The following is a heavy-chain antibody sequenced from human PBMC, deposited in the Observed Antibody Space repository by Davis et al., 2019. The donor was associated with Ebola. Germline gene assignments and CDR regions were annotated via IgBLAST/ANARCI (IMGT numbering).Heavy chain of an antibody. V-gene: IGHV3-11*04. CDR2: ISTSDNTI. D-gene: IGHD3-3*01. CDR1: GFTFSDYY. J-gene: IGHJ4*02. CDR3: ARVATYYDFWSGFDY. Sequence: GGSLRLSCAASGFTFSDYYMSWIRQAPGKGLEWISYISTSDNTIYYADSVKGRFTISRDNSKNTLYLQMNSLRAEDTAVYYCARVATYYDFWSGFDYWGQGTLVTVSS.